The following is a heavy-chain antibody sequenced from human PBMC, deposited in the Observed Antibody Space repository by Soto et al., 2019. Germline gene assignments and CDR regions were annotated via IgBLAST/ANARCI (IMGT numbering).Heavy chain of an antibody. V-gene: IGHV1-18*01. J-gene: IGHJ3*02. CDR2: ISADKGNT. CDR3: ARDRAHGFDI. CDR1: GYTFTSNG. Sequence: QVQLVQSGAEVKKPGASVKVSCKASGYTFTSNGISWVRQAPGQGLEWMGWISADKGNTNYAQKVQGRVTITRDTSTSTVYMELRSLRSEETAVYFCARDRAHGFDIWGQGTMVTVSS.